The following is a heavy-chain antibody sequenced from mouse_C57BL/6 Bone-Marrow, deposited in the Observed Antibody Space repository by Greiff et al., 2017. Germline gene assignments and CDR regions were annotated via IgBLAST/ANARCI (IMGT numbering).Heavy chain of an antibody. Sequence: EVQLQQSGAELVRPGASVKLSCTASGFNIKDDYMHWVKQRPEQGLEWIGGIDPENGDTEYASKFQGKATIPADTSSNTAYLQLSSLTSEDPAVYYCTFITTVPGDYWGQGTTLTVSS. V-gene: IGHV14-4*01. CDR3: TFITTVPGDY. J-gene: IGHJ2*01. D-gene: IGHD1-1*01. CDR2: IDPENGDT. CDR1: GFNIKDDY.